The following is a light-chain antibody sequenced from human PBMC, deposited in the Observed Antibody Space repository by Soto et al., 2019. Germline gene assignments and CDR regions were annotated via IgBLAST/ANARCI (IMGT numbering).Light chain of an antibody. J-gene: IGLJ3*02. CDR3: SSSAGGIKWV. Sequence: QSVLTQPPSASGSPGQSVTISCTGTSSDVGGYNFVSWYQQHPGKAPKFMIYEVTKRPSGVPDRFSGSKSGNTASLTVSGLQAEDEADYYCSSSAGGIKWVFGGGTQLTVL. CDR1: SSDVGGYNF. CDR2: EVT. V-gene: IGLV2-8*01.